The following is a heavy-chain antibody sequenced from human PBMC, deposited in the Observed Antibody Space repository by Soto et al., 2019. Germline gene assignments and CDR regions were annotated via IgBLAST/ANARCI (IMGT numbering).Heavy chain of an antibody. CDR3: ARSFMGYSYRNGYYYGMDV. J-gene: IGHJ6*02. D-gene: IGHD5-18*01. V-gene: IGHV1-69*01. Sequence: ASVKVSCKASGGTFSSYAISWVRQAPGQGLEWMGGIIPIFGTANYAQKFQGRVTITADESTSTAYMELSSLRSEDTAVYYCARSFMGYSYRNGYYYGMDVWGQGTTVTVSS. CDR1: GGTFSSYA. CDR2: IIPIFGTA.